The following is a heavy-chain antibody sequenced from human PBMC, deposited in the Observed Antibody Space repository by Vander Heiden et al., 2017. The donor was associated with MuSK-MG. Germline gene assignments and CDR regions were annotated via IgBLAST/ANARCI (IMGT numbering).Heavy chain of an antibody. Sequence: EVQLVQSGAEVKKPGESLRISCKGSGYRFTSYWISWVRQMPGKGLEWMGRIDPSDSYTNYSPSFQGHVTISADKSISTAYLQWSSLKASDTAMYYCARLRAEDTIFGVVILDYWGQGTLVTVSS. CDR3: ARLRAEDTIFGVVILDY. CDR1: GYRFTSYW. D-gene: IGHD3-3*01. V-gene: IGHV5-10-1*03. J-gene: IGHJ4*02. CDR2: IDPSDSYT.